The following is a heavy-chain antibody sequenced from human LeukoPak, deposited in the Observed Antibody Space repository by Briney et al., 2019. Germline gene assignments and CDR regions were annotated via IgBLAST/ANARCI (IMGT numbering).Heavy chain of an antibody. V-gene: IGHV3-21*04. CDR2: ISSSSSYI. J-gene: IGHJ5*02. CDR3: AKYPSIAVAGTS. CDR1: GFTFSSYS. D-gene: IGHD6-19*01. Sequence: PGGSLRLSCAASGFTFSSYSMNWVRQAPGKGLEWVSSISSSSSYIYYADSVKGRFTISRDNAKNSLHLQMNSLRAEDTAVYYCAKYPSIAVAGTSWGQGTLVTVSS.